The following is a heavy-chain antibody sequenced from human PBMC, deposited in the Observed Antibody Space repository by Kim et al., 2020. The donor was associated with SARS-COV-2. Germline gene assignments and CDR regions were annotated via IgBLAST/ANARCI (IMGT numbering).Heavy chain of an antibody. Sequence: ASVKVSCKASGYTFTSYAMNWVRQAPGQGLEWMGWINTNTGNPTYAQGFTGRFVFSLDTSVSTAYLQISSLKAEDTAVYYCASGIVASLGDDAFDIWGQGTMVTVSS. CDR3: ASGIVASLGDDAFDI. J-gene: IGHJ3*02. CDR1: GYTFTSYA. V-gene: IGHV7-4-1*02. D-gene: IGHD1-26*01. CDR2: INTNTGNP.